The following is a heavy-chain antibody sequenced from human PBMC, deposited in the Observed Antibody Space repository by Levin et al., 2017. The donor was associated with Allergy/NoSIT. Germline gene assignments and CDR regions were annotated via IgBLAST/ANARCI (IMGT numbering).Heavy chain of an antibody. V-gene: IGHV4-59*08. D-gene: IGHD5-18*01. CDR3: ARHRRYSTGILSFEY. CDR2: IYDSGTT. Sequence: SETLSLTCTVSGASVSRDYWSWIRQPPGKGLEWIGYIYDSGTTNYNASLKSRVTISVDTSRSHFSLHLTSVTAADTAVYYCARHRRYSTGILSFEYWGQGSLVSVSS. CDR1: GASVSRDY. J-gene: IGHJ4*02.